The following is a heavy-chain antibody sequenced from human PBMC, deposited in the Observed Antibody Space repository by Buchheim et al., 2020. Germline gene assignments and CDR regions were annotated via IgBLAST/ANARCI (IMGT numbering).Heavy chain of an antibody. V-gene: IGHV4-59*01. CDR1: GGSISSYY. D-gene: IGHD3-22*01. CDR2: IYNSGST. J-gene: IGHJ6*02. CDR3: ARDLIWGYYYDTSGPGGMDV. Sequence: QVQLQESGPGLVKPSETLSLTCTVSGGSISSYYWTWIRQPPGKGLEWIGYIYNSGSTKYNPSLQSRVTISVDTSKNPFYLKLSSATAADTAMYYCARDLIWGYYYDTSGPGGMDVWGQGTT.